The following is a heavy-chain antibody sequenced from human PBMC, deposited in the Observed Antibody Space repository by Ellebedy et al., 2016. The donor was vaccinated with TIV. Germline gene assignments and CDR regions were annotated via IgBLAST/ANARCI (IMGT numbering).Heavy chain of an antibody. CDR2: IDWDDDK. Sequence: SGPTLVKPTQTLTLTCTFSGFSLSTSGMCVSWIRQPPGKALEWLARIDWDDDKYYSTSLKTRLTISKDTSKNQVVLTMTNMDPVDTATYYCARIREYSSGWYYFDYWGQGTLVTVSS. D-gene: IGHD6-19*01. J-gene: IGHJ4*02. V-gene: IGHV2-70*11. CDR1: GFSLSTSGMC. CDR3: ARIREYSSGWYYFDY.